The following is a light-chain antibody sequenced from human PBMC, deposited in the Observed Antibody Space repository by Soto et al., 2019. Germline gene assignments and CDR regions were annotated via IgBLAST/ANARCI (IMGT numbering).Light chain of an antibody. CDR3: QQYGSSLPSS. J-gene: IGKJ2*03. V-gene: IGKV3-20*01. Sequence: ESVLTQSPGTLSLSPGERATLSCRASQSVSSNYLAWYQQNPGQAPRLLIFDASSRATGIPDRFSGSGSGTDFTLTISRLEPEDFAVYYCQQYGSSLPSSFGQGTKLEIK. CDR2: DAS. CDR1: QSVSSNY.